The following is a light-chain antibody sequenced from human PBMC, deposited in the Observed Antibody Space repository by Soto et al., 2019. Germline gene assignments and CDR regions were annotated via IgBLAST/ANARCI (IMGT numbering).Light chain of an antibody. CDR1: QDISDY. J-gene: IGKJ3*01. V-gene: IGKV1-27*01. CDR3: QRYGGTPYT. CDR2: AAS. Sequence: GDRVTITCRASQDISDYLAWYQQKPWKVPNLLIYAASTLQSGVPSRFRGSGSGTEFTLTISSLQSEDVASYYCQRYGGTPYTFGPGTKVDIK.